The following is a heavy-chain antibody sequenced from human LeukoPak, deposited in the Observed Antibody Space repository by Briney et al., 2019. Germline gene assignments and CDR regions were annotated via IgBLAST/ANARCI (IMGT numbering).Heavy chain of an antibody. Sequence: PGGSLRLSCVGSGFTFSDAWMSWVRQAPGKRLEWVGRIKSKSDGGTIDYAAPVKGRFTISGDDSRNTLYLQMNSPKTEDTAVYYCTTRRQDGWWGQGTLVTVS. J-gene: IGHJ4*02. CDR1: GFTFSDAW. CDR2: IKSKSDGGTI. CDR3: TTRRQDGW. V-gene: IGHV3-15*01. D-gene: IGHD2-15*01.